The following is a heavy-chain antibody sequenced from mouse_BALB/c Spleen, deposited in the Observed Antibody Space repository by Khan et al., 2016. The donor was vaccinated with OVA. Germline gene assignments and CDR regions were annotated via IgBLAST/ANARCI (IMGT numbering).Heavy chain of an antibody. V-gene: IGHV5-9-3*01. CDR2: ISSGGGYI. D-gene: IGHD1-1*01. J-gene: IGHJ3*01. Sequence: EVELVESGGDLVKPGGSLKLSCSASGFTFSTFAMSWVRQTPEKSLEWVATISSGGGYIYYPDSVKGRFTISRDNAKNNLYLQMSSLRSEDTAMYYCARHNYGPFAYWGQGTLVTVSA. CDR1: GFTFSTFA. CDR3: ARHNYGPFAY.